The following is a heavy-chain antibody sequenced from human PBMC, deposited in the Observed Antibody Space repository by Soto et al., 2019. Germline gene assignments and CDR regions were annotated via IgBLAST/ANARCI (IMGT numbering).Heavy chain of an antibody. CDR3: ARPFQEYYYGMDV. J-gene: IGHJ6*02. Sequence: QVQLQESGPRLVKPSETLSLTCTVSGVSISGYYWSWIRQPPGKGLEWIGYIYYSGSTTYNPSFKRRVTISFDTSKNQFSLNLTSVTAADTAVYYCARPFQEYYYGMDVWGQGTTVTVSS. CDR1: GVSISGYY. CDR2: IYYSGST. V-gene: IGHV4-59*08.